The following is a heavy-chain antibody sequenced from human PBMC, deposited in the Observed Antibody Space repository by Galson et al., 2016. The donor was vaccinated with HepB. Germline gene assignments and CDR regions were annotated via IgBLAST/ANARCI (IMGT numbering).Heavy chain of an antibody. D-gene: IGHD3-3*01. CDR3: ARTIAHSDLSGYYFDY. CDR2: IDWDDDK. J-gene: IGHJ4*02. Sequence: PALVKPTQTITLTCTFSGFSLSSTKTRISWFRQPPGKALEWLALIDWDDDKFFESSLKTRLTISKDTSENQVVLAMTDMGPVDTGTFYCARTIAHSDLSGYYFDYWGQGIPVTVSS. CDR1: GFSLSSTKTR. V-gene: IGHV2-70*04.